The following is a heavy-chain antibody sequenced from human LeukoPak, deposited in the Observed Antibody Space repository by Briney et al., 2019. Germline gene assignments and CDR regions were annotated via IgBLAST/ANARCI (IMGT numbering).Heavy chain of an antibody. V-gene: IGHV3-11*05. J-gene: IGHJ5*02. Sequence: GGSLRLSCAASGFTFSDYYMSWIRQAPGKGLEWVSYISSSSSYTNYADSVKGRFTISRDNAKNSLYLQMNSLRAEDTAVYYCARDSSSSSWYLNWFDPWGQGTLVTVSS. CDR2: ISSSSSYT. D-gene: IGHD6-13*01. CDR3: ARDSSSSSWYLNWFDP. CDR1: GFTFSDYY.